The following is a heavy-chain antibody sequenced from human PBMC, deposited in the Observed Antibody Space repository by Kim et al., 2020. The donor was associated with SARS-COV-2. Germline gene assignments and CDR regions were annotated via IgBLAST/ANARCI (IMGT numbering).Heavy chain of an antibody. CDR2: IWYDGSNE. CDR3: ARGYCGTATCYTGGTYFDF. Sequence: GGSLRLSCAASGFTFSTYGMHWVRQAPGKGLEWVATIWYDGSNEYYPDSVKGRFTVSRDNSKNTLYLQMNSLRAEETAVYYCARGYCGTATCYTGGTYFDFWGRGTLVTVSS. CDR1: GFTFSTYG. V-gene: IGHV3-33*01. D-gene: IGHD2-2*02. J-gene: IGHJ4*02.